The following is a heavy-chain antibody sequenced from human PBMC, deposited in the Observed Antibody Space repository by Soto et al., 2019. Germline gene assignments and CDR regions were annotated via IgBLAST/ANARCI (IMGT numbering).Heavy chain of an antibody. J-gene: IGHJ6*02. CDR1: GYRFASYW. CDR3: ASSRQPGSYYYYGMDV. D-gene: IGHD1-26*01. CDR2: IYPGDSDT. Sequence: GESLKISCKGSGYRFASYWIGWVRQMPGKGLEWMGIIYPGDSDTRYSPSFQGQVTISADKSISTAYLQWSSLKASDTAMYYCASSRQPGSYYYYGMDVWGQGTTVTVSS. V-gene: IGHV5-51*01.